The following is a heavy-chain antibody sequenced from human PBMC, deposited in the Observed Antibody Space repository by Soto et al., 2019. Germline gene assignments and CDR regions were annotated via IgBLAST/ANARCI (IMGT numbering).Heavy chain of an antibody. CDR3: ARHEGVEWYYDILTGPLTPFFDY. CDR2: IYYSGST. CDR1: GGSISSSSYY. V-gene: IGHV4-39*01. D-gene: IGHD3-9*01. Sequence: SETLSLTCTVSGGSISSSSYYWGWIRQPPGKGLEWIGSIYYSGSTYYNPSLKGRVTISVDTSKNQFSLKLSSVTAADTAVYYCARHEGVEWYYDILTGPLTPFFDYWGQGTLVTVSS. J-gene: IGHJ4*02.